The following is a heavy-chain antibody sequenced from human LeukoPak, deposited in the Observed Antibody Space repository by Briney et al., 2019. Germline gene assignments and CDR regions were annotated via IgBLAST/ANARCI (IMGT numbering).Heavy chain of an antibody. Sequence: SETLSLTCTVSGGSISSSSYYWGWIRQPPGKGLEWIGSIYYSGSTYYNPSLKSRVTISVDTSKNQFSLKLSSVTAADTAVYYCARLHSSRSPDYFDYWGQGTLVTVSS. D-gene: IGHD6-13*01. CDR2: IYYSGST. CDR3: ARLHSSRSPDYFDY. J-gene: IGHJ4*02. V-gene: IGHV4-39*01. CDR1: GGSISSSSYY.